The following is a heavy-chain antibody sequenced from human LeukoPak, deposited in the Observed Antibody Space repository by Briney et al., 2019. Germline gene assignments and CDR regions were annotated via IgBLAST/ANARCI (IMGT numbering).Heavy chain of an antibody. D-gene: IGHD2-21*01. CDR1: GFTFGDYA. Sequence: HPGGSLRLSCSAFGFTFGDYAFHWVRQAPGKGLEWLAFIRYDGSDSYYADSVKGRFTISRDNSKKTLYLQVDSLRTEDTAFYYCALIGVVIPPDTYDVWGQGTLVTVS. CDR2: IRYDGSDS. CDR3: ALIGVVIPPDTYDV. J-gene: IGHJ3*01. V-gene: IGHV3-30*02.